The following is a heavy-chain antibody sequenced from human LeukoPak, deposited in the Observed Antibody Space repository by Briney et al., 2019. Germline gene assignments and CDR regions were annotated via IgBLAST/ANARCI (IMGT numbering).Heavy chain of an antibody. V-gene: IGHV1-69*05. CDR2: IIPIFGTA. CDR1: GGTFSSYA. CDR3: ARAGGSSWYGGSYYYYMDV. D-gene: IGHD6-13*01. J-gene: IGHJ6*03. Sequence: SVKVSCKASGGTFSSYAISWVRQAPGQGLEWMGGIIPIFGTANYAQKFQGRVTITTDESTSTAYMELSSLRSGDTAVYYCARAGGSSWYGGSYYYYMDVWGKGTTVTVSS.